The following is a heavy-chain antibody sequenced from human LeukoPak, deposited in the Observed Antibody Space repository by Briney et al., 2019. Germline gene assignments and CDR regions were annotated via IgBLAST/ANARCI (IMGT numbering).Heavy chain of an antibody. D-gene: IGHD3-10*01. J-gene: IGHJ4*02. V-gene: IGHV4-59*11. CDR2: IYYSGST. Sequence: SETLSLTCTVSGGSISSHYWSWIRQPPGKGLEWIGYIYYSGSTNYNPSLKSRVTISVDTSKNQFSLKLSSVTAADTAVYYCARVMVNRWHFDYWGQGTLVIVSS. CDR1: GGSISSHY. CDR3: ARVMVNRWHFDY.